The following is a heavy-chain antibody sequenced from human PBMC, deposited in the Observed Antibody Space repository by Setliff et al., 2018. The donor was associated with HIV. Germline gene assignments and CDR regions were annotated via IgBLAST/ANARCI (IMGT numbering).Heavy chain of an antibody. J-gene: IGHJ4*02. CDR3: AGSRGYFVKAD. Sequence: PGGSLRLSCAASGFTFSSYWMSWVRQAPGKGLEWVANIRQDGSEKYYVDSVKGRFTISRDNAGNSLDLQMNSLRGEDTAVYYCAGSRGYFVKADWGQGTLVTVSS. CDR1: GFTFSSYW. D-gene: IGHD3-22*01. V-gene: IGHV3-7*01. CDR2: IRQDGSEK.